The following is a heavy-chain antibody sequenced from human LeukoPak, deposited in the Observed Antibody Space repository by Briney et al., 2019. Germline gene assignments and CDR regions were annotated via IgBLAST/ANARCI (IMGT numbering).Heavy chain of an antibody. V-gene: IGHV7-4-1*02. CDR2: INTNTGNP. CDR3: ARGVSSGTHYHWFDP. Sequence: GASVKVSCKASGYTFTTYAMHWVRQAPGQGLEWMGWINTNTGNPAYAQGFTGRFVFSLDTSVTTAYLQISSLKAEDTAVYYCARGVSSGTHYHWFDPWGQGTLVTVSS. CDR1: GYTFTTYA. J-gene: IGHJ5*02. D-gene: IGHD3-10*01.